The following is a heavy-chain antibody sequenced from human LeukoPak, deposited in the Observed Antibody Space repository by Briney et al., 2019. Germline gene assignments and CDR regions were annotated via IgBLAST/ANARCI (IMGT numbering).Heavy chain of an antibody. CDR3: ATTPVAGIIGYYYMDV. CDR2: INPSGGST. CDR1: GYTFTSYY. D-gene: IGHD6-19*01. J-gene: IGHJ6*03. Sequence: GASVKVSCKASGYTFTSYYMHWVRQAPGQGLEWMGIINPSGGSTSYPQKFQGRGTMTRDMSTSTAYIELSSLRSEDTAVYYCATTPVAGIIGYYYMDVWGKGTTVTISS. V-gene: IGHV1-46*01.